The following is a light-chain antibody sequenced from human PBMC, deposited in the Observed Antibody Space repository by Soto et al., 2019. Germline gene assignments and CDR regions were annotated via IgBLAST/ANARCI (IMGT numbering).Light chain of an antibody. CDR1: SSDVGGQNY. CDR2: AVT. V-gene: IGLV2-8*01. CDR3: SSHAGNNNYA. Sequence: QSVLTQPPSASGSPGQSVAISCTGTSSDVGGQNYVSWYQQHPGKAPKLIIYAVTERPSGVPDRFSGSKSGNTASLTVSGLQTEDEADYYCSSHAGNNNYAFGTGTKSPS. J-gene: IGLJ1*01.